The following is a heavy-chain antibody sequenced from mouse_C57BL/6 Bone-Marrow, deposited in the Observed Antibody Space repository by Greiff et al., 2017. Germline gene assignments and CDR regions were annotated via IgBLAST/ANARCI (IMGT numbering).Heavy chain of an antibody. CDR1: GYAFSSYW. V-gene: IGHV1-80*01. Sequence: QVQLQQSGAELVKPGASVKISCKASGYAFSSYWMNWVKQRPGKGLEWIGQIYPGGGDTNYNGKFKGKATLTADKSSSTAYMQLSSLTSEDSAVYFCSRTNDGYWDYFDYWGQGTTLTVSS. CDR2: IYPGGGDT. CDR3: SRTNDGYWDYFDY. D-gene: IGHD2-3*01. J-gene: IGHJ2*01.